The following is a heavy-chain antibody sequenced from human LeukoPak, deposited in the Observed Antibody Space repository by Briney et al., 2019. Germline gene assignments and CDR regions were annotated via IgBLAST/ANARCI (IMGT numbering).Heavy chain of an antibody. V-gene: IGHV3-7*01. J-gene: IGHJ6*03. D-gene: IGHD5-12*01. CDR1: GFTFSSYW. Sequence: GGSLRLSCATSGFTFSSYWMSWVRQAPGKGLEWVANIKQDGSEKHYVDAVKGRFTISRDNAKNSLYLQMNSLSAEDTAVYYCAYTSGYDFSSYYYYYMDVWGKGTTVTVSS. CDR2: IKQDGSEK. CDR3: AYTSGYDFSSYYYYYMDV.